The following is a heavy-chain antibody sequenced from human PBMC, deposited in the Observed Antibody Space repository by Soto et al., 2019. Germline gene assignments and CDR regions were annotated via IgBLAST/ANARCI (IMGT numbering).Heavy chain of an antibody. CDR3: AKCAIGVVISTFDY. J-gene: IGHJ4*02. V-gene: IGHV3-23*01. Sequence: GGSLRLSCAASGFTFSSYAMSWVRQAPGKGLEWVSAISGSGGSTYYADSVKGRFTISRDNSKNTLYLQMTSLRAEDRAVYYCAKCAIGVVISTFDYWGQGTMVTVSS. CDR1: GFTFSSYA. D-gene: IGHD3-3*01. CDR2: ISGSGGST.